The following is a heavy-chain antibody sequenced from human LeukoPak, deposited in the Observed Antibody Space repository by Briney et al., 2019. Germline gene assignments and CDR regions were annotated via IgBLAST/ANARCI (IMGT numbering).Heavy chain of an antibody. CDR1: GFTFSNYA. V-gene: IGHV3-23*01. CDR3: AKVGDYGDYVLDY. CDR2: FSGSGGST. D-gene: IGHD4-17*01. Sequence: GGSLRLSCAASGFTFSNYAMSWVRQAPGKGLEWVSAFSGSGGSTYYADSVKGRFTISRDNSKNTLYLQMNSLRAEDTAVYYCAKVGDYGDYVLDYWGQGTLVTVSS. J-gene: IGHJ4*02.